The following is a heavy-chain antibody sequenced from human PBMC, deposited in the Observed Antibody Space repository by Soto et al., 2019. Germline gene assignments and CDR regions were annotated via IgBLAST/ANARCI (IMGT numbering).Heavy chain of an antibody. D-gene: IGHD3-16*02. CDR3: ARRRYVWGSYRYTPYYYYGMDV. CDR2: IDPSDSYT. J-gene: IGHJ6*02. Sequence: GESLKISCKGSGYSFTSYWISWVRQMPGKGLEWMGRIDPSDSYTNYSPSFQGHVTISADKSISTAYLQWSSLKASDTDMYYCARRRYVWGSYRYTPYYYYGMDVWGQGTTVTVSS. CDR1: GYSFTSYW. V-gene: IGHV5-10-1*01.